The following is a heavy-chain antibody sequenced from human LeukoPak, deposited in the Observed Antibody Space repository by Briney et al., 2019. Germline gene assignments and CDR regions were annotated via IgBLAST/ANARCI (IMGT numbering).Heavy chain of an antibody. CDR1: GFTFSSYG. CDR3: ARDRRSTYAGYFDL. D-gene: IGHD4-17*01. V-gene: IGHV3-30*03. CDR2: ISYDGSNK. Sequence: GGSLRLSCAASGFTFSSYGMHWVRQAPGKGLEWVAVISYDGSNKYYADSVKGRFTISRDNSKNTLYLQMNSLRAEDTAVYCCARDRRSTYAGYFDLWGRGTLVTVSS. J-gene: IGHJ2*01.